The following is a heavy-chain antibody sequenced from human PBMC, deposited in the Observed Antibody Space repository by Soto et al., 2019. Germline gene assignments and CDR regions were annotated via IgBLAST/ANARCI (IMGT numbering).Heavy chain of an antibody. CDR2: IYHSGST. J-gene: IGHJ4*02. D-gene: IGHD5-18*01. CDR3: ASTDTAMVHFDY. Sequence: LQLQESGSGLVKPSQTLSLTCAVSGGSISSGGYSWSWIRQPPGKGLEWIGYIYHSGSTYYNPSLKSRVTISVDRSKNQFSLKLSSVTAADTAVYYCASTDTAMVHFDYWGQGTLVTVSS. CDR1: GGSISSGGYS. V-gene: IGHV4-30-2*01.